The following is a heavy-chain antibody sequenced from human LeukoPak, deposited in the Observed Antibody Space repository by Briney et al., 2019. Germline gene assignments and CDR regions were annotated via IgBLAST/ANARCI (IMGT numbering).Heavy chain of an antibody. Sequence: GASVKVSCKASGYTFTSYDINWVRQAPGQGLEWMGWINPNSGGTNYAQKFQGRVTMTRDTSISTAYMELSRLRSDDTAVYYCARSRGTMVRGVIKSYYYYGMDVWGQGTTVTVSS. CDR3: ARSRGTMVRGVIKSYYYYGMDV. J-gene: IGHJ6*02. CDR2: INPNSGGT. V-gene: IGHV1-2*02. CDR1: GYTFTSYD. D-gene: IGHD3-10*01.